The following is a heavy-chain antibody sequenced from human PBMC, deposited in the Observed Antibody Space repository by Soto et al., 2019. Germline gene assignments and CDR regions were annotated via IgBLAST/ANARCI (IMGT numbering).Heavy chain of an antibody. CDR3: VRPQFGSWSFACYGMHV. V-gene: IGHV3-7*03. D-gene: IGHD3-9*01. Sequence: DVQLAESGGGLVQPGGSLRLSCVASGQTFNRYWMSWVRQAPGKGLEWVANIKQDGSEEYYVDSVKGRFTISRDNAKNSVALQMNSLRGEDTAMSYCVRPQFGSWSFACYGMHVWRQGPTVNVSS. CDR2: IKQDGSEE. J-gene: IGHJ6*02. CDR1: GQTFNRYW.